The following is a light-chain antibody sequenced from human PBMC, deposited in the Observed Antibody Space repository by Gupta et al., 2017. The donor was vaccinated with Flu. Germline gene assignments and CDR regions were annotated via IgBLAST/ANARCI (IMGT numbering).Light chain of an antibody. Sequence: QSALTQPPSASGSPGQSVTISCPETSSDVGGYNYVSWYQQHPGKAPNVMIYEVNKRPSGVPDRFSGSKSGNTASLTVSGLQAEDEADYYCSSYAGNTYVFGTGTKVTVL. J-gene: IGLJ1*01. CDR1: SSDVGGYNY. CDR3: SSYAGNTYV. V-gene: IGLV2-8*01. CDR2: EVN.